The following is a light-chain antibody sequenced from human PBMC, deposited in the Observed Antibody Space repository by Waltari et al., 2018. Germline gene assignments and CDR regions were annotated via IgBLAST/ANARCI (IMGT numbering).Light chain of an antibody. Sequence: EIVLTQSPGTLSLSPGERATLSGRASQSISRTLVGYQKKPGQAPRLLIYAASTRATGIPDRFSGSGSGTDFSLTIIRLEPEDFAVYYCQHYLRLPVTFGQGTKVEIK. CDR1: QSISRT. CDR3: QHYLRLPVT. CDR2: AAS. V-gene: IGKV3-20*01. J-gene: IGKJ1*01.